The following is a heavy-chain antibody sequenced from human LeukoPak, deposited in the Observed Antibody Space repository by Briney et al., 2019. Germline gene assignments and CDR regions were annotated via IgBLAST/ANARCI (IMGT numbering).Heavy chain of an antibody. CDR2: IYSGGST. CDR3: AKGDTDSSLDY. J-gene: IGHJ4*02. D-gene: IGHD3-22*01. CDR1: GFTVSSNY. V-gene: IGHV3-53*01. Sequence: GGSLRLSCAASGFTVSSNYMSWVRQAPGKGLEWVSVIYSGGSTYYADSVKGRFTISRDNSKNTLYLQMNSLRAEDTAVYYCAKGDTDSSLDYWGQGTLVTVSS.